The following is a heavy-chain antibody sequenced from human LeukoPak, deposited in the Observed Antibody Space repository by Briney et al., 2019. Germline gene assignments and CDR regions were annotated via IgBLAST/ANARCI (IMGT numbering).Heavy chain of an antibody. V-gene: IGHV4-30-4*01. CDR3: ARAIAAAGYGMDV. D-gene: IGHD6-13*01. Sequence: PSQTLSLTCTVSGGSISSGDYYWSWIRQPPGKGLEWIGYIYYSGSTYYNPSLKSRVTISVDTSKNQFSLKLSSVTAADTAVYYCARAIAAAGYGMDVWGQGTTATVSS. CDR1: GGSISSGDYY. CDR2: IYYSGST. J-gene: IGHJ6*02.